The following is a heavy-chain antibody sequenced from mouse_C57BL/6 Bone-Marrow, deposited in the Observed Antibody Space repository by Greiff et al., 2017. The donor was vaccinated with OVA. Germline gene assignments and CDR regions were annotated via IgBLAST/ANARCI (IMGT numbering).Heavy chain of an antibody. J-gene: IGHJ4*01. D-gene: IGHD6-5*01. CDR3: ARYNPIYYGTDY. CDR1: GFTFPDYN. CDR2: IRNKANGYTT. V-gene: IGHV7-3*01. Sequence: VKLVGSGGGWVQPGGSLGLSCAASGFTFPDYNLSWVRQPPGRELEWWGFIRNKANGYTTEYSASVKGRFTISRDNSQSILYLQMNALRAEDSATYYCARYNPIYYGTDYWGQGTSVTVSS.